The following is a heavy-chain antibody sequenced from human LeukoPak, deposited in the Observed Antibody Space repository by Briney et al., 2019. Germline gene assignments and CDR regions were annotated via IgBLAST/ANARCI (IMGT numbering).Heavy chain of an antibody. Sequence: SETLSLTCTVSGYSISSGYYWGWIRQPPGKGLEWIGIIYHSGSTYYNPSLKSRVTISVDTSKNQFSLKLSSVTAADTAVYYCARVPDGSGYYYYYYMDVWGKGTTVTVSS. D-gene: IGHD3-10*01. CDR1: GYSISSGYY. V-gene: IGHV4-38-2*02. CDR3: ARVPDGSGYYYYYYMDV. CDR2: IYHSGST. J-gene: IGHJ6*03.